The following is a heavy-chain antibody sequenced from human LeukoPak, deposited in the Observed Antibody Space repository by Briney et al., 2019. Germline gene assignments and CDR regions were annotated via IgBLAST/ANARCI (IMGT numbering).Heavy chain of an antibody. J-gene: IGHJ4*02. CDR1: GGSISSYY. CDR3: ARVGTYDSGSYLSWLDY. CDR2: IYYSGST. D-gene: IGHD3-10*01. Sequence: PSETLSLTCTVSGGSISSYYWSWIRQPPGKGLEWIGYIYYSGSTNYNPSLKSRVTISVDTSKNQFSLKLSSVTAADTAVYYWARVGTYDSGSYLSWLDYWGQGTLVTVSS. V-gene: IGHV4-59*01.